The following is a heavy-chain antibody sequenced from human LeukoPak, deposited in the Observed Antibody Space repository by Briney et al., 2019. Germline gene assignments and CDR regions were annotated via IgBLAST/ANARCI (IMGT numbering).Heavy chain of an antibody. V-gene: IGHV3-48*03. CDR2: ISSSGSTI. J-gene: IGHJ4*02. CDR1: GFTFSSYG. CDR3: ARFPGIRYFDY. Sequence: PGGSLRLSCAASGFTFSSYGMNWVCQAPGKGLEWVSYISSSGSTIYYADSVKGRFTISRDNAKNSLYLQMNSLRAEDTAVYYCARFPGIRYFDYWGQGTLVTVSS. D-gene: IGHD6-13*01.